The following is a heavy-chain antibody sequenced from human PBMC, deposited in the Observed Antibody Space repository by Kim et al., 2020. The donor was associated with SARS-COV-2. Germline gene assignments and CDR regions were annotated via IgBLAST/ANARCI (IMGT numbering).Heavy chain of an antibody. Sequence: ASVKVSCKASGYTFTSYHIHWVRQAPGQGLEWMGVINPSGDSTGYAQKFQGRVTMTRDTSSSTLYMELSSLRSEDTAVYYCARGFYGGDSAPGYWGQGTLVTVSS. D-gene: IGHD4-17*01. CDR1: GYTFTSYH. V-gene: IGHV1-46*01. J-gene: IGHJ4*02. CDR2: INPSGDST. CDR3: ARGFYGGDSAPGY.